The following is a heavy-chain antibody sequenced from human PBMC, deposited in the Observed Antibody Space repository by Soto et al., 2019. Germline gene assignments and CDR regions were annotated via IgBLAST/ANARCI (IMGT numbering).Heavy chain of an antibody. CDR3: ARDPKKLGDAFDI. V-gene: IGHV4-31*02. CDR1: GGSISSGGYY. CDR2: IYYSGST. J-gene: IGHJ3*02. Sequence: LCGGSISSGGYYWSWIRQHPGKGLEWIGYIYYSGSTYYNPSLKSRVTISVDTSKNQFSLKLSSVTAADTAVYYCARDPKKLGDAFDIWGQGTMVTVSS. D-gene: IGHD3-16*01.